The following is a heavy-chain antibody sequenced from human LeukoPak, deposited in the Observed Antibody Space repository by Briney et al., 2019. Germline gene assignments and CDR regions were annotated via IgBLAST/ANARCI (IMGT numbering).Heavy chain of an antibody. D-gene: IGHD6-6*01. V-gene: IGHV3-33*08. CDR3: VRRIPQYNAMDV. CDR2: IWSEGTDK. Sequence: GRSLRLSCAASGFTFSRLDMHWVRQAPGQGLEWVAVIWSEGTDKYYADSVRGRFTISRDNSKNTLYLQMNSLRAEDTAVYYCVRRIPQYNAMDVWGQGTTVIVSS. CDR1: GFTFSRLD. J-gene: IGHJ6*02.